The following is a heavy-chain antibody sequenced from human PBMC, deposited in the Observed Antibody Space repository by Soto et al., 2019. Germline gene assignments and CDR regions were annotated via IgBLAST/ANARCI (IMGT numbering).Heavy chain of an antibody. V-gene: IGHV3-23*01. CDR1: GFVFSSYS. Sequence: EVHLLESGGGLVKPGGSLRLSCAASGFVFSSYSMSWARQAPGKGLEWVSVISRSGDSSYYANSVKGRSTISRDNSKNMLYLEMGSLRDENTAVYYCANGIVEGRRHYYAMDVWGQGTPVVVSS. CDR3: ANGIVEGRRHYYAMDV. CDR2: ISRSGDSS. D-gene: IGHD3-22*01. J-gene: IGHJ6*02.